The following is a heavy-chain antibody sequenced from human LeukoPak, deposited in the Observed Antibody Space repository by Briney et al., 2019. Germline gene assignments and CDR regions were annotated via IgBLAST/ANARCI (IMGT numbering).Heavy chain of an antibody. CDR1: GFTFSNYA. Sequence: GGSLRLSCAASGFTFSNYAMSWVRQAPGKGLESVSAISGGGGSRYYADSLKGRLTISVDNSKNTLYLQMNSLRAEDTAVYYCAKVARGVDYYYYYYMDVWGKGTTVSVSS. CDR2: ISGGGGSR. V-gene: IGHV3-23*01. J-gene: IGHJ6*03. CDR3: AKVARGVDYYYYYYMDV. D-gene: IGHD2-21*01.